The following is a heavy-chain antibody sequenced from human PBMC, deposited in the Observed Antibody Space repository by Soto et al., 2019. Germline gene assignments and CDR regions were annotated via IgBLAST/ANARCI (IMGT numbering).Heavy chain of an antibody. Sequence: QVQLQESGPGLVKPSETLSLTCTVSGGSISSYYWSWIRQPPGKGLEWIGYIYYSGSTNYNPSLKSRVTISVDTSKNQFSLKLSSVTAADTAVYYCARDGPYDSSGYHGWFDPWGQGTLVTVSS. CDR1: GGSISSYY. J-gene: IGHJ5*02. D-gene: IGHD3-22*01. CDR3: ARDGPYDSSGYHGWFDP. CDR2: IYYSGST. V-gene: IGHV4-59*01.